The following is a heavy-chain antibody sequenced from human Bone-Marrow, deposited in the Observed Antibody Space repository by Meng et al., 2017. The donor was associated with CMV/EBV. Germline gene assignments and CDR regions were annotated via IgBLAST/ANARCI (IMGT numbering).Heavy chain of an antibody. J-gene: IGHJ6*02. CDR3: ARGLGVGYSSSWPYYYGMDV. V-gene: IGHV4-38-2*02. Sequence: SETLSLTCTVSGYSISSGYYWGWIRQPPGKGLEWIGSIYHSGSTYYNPSLKSRVTISVDTSKNQFSLKLSSVTAADTAVYYCARGLGVGYSSSWPYYYGMDVWGQGTTVTVSS. D-gene: IGHD6-13*01. CDR2: IYHSGST. CDR1: GYSISSGYY.